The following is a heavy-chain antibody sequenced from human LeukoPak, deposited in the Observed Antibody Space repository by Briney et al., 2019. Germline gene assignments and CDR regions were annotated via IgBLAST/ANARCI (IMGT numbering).Heavy chain of an antibody. CDR2: IYYSGST. V-gene: IGHV4-39*01. Sequence: PSETLSLTCTVSGGSISSSSYYWGWLRQPPGKGRERIGNIYYSGSTYYNPSLKSRVTISVDTSKNQFSLKLSSVTAADTAVYYCARHFRITMVRGVKLNWFDHWGQGTLVTVSS. CDR3: ARHFRITMVRGVKLNWFDH. D-gene: IGHD3-10*01. CDR1: GGSISSSSYY. J-gene: IGHJ5*02.